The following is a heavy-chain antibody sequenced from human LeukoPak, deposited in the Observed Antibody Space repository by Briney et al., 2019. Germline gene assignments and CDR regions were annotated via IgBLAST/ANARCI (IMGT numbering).Heavy chain of an antibody. D-gene: IGHD1-1*01. CDR2: IYYSGST. V-gene: IGHV4-30-4*08. Sequence: SQTLSLTCAVYGGSFSGYYWSWIRQPPGKGLEWIGYIYYSGSTYYNPSLKSRVTISVDTSKNQFSLKLSSVTAADTAVYYCARIDDDGDYWGQGTLVTVSS. CDR1: GGSFSGYY. CDR3: ARIDDDGDY. J-gene: IGHJ4*02.